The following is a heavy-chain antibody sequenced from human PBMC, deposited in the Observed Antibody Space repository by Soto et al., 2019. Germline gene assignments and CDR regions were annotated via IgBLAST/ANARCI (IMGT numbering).Heavy chain of an antibody. J-gene: IGHJ4*02. CDR2: ISYDGSNK. CDR1: GFTFSSYA. Sequence: QVQLVESGGGVVQPGRSLRPSCAASGFTFSSYAMHWVRQAPGKGLEWVAVISYDGSNKYYADSVKGRFTISRDNSKNTLYLQMNSLRAEDTAVYYCARDQDTYYDFWSGYPPIDYWGQGTLVTVSS. CDR3: ARDQDTYYDFWSGYPPIDY. D-gene: IGHD3-3*01. V-gene: IGHV3-30-3*01.